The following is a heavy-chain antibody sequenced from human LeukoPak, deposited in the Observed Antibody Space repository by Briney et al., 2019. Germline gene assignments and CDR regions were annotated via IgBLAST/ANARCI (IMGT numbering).Heavy chain of an antibody. V-gene: IGHV3-23*01. J-gene: IGHJ4*02. CDR3: AKDFQYDSSGFPADS. D-gene: IGHD3-22*01. Sequence: GGSLRLSCAASGFTFSRYAISWVRQAPGKGLEWVSGIGGSGGSTYYADSVKGRFTISRDNSKNTVYVQMNSLRVEDTAVYYCAKDFQYDSSGFPADSWGQGTLVTVSS. CDR2: IGGSGGST. CDR1: GFTFSRYA.